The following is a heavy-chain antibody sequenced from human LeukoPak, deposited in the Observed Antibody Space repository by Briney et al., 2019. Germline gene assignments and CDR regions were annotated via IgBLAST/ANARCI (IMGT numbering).Heavy chain of an antibody. CDR2: ISGSGGGM. Sequence: PGGSLRLSCAASGFTFSSYGMSWVRQAPGKGLEWVSVISGSGGGMFYADSVKGRFTISRDNSKNTLYLQMNSLRAEDTAVYYCAKGPPTVIHYFDYWGQGTLVTVSS. J-gene: IGHJ4*02. V-gene: IGHV3-23*01. D-gene: IGHD4-17*01. CDR3: AKGPPTVIHYFDY. CDR1: GFTFSSYG.